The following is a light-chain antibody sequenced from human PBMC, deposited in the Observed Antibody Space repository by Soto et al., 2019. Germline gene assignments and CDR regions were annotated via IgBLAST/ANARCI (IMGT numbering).Light chain of an antibody. CDR3: QQSYSTPFT. V-gene: IGKV1-39*01. CDR2: AAS. CDR1: QSISSY. Sequence: DIQMTQSPSSLSASVGDRVTITCRASQSISSYLNWYQQKPGKAPKLLIYAASSLQSGVPSRFSGSRSGTHFTLTISSLQPEDFATYYCQQSYSTPFTFGPGTKVDIK. J-gene: IGKJ3*01.